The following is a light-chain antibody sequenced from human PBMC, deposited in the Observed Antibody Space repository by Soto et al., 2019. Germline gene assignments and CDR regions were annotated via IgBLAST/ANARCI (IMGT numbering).Light chain of an antibody. V-gene: IGKV1-27*01. Sequence: DLQMTQSPSSLSASVGDRVTITCRASQGISNFLAWYQQKPGKVPKLLISAASTLQSCVPSRFSGSGSGTDFTLTITSLHPEDVTTYYCQKYSSVITFGQGTRLPIK. CDR2: AAS. J-gene: IGKJ5*01. CDR3: QKYSSVIT. CDR1: QGISNF.